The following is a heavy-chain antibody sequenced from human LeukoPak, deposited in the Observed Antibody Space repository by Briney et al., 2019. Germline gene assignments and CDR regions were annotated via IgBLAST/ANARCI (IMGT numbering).Heavy chain of an antibody. J-gene: IGHJ4*02. CDR1: GFTFSSYG. CDR3: VSQLVHGFDY. D-gene: IGHD6-6*01. CDR2: ISYDGSNK. V-gene: IGHV3-30*03. Sequence: GGSLRLSCAASGFTFSSYGMHWVRQAPGKGLEWVALISYDGSNKYYADSVKGRFTISRDNSKNTLYLQMNSLRAEGTAVYYRVSQLVHGFDYWGQGTLVTVSS.